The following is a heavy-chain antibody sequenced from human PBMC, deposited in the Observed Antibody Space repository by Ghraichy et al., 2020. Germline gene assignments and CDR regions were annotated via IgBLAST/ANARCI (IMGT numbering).Heavy chain of an antibody. D-gene: IGHD2-15*01. V-gene: IGHV3-74*01. CDR2: INSDGSST. J-gene: IGHJ4*02. CDR1: GFTFSSFW. Sequence: GGSLRLSCAASGFTFSSFWMHWVRQAPGKGLVWVSRINSDGSSTSYADSVKGRFTISRDNAKNTLYLQMNSLRAEDTAVYYCARDPEDIVVEYFDYWCQGTLVAVSS. CDR3: ARDPEDIVVEYFDY.